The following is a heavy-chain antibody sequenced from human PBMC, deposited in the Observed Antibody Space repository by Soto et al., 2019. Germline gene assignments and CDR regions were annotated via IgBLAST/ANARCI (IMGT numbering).Heavy chain of an antibody. CDR2: IYHGGAT. J-gene: IGHJ4*02. Sequence: SETLSLTCPVSGGSLRSGRDYWRWIRQPPGKGLEWIGYIYHGGATTYNASLKSRVTISVDTSKNQFFLKVNSVTAADTAVYFCARDSSGRHDYWGQGTPVTVCS. D-gene: IGHD3-22*01. V-gene: IGHV4-61*01. CDR3: ARDSSGRHDY. CDR1: GGSLRSGRDY.